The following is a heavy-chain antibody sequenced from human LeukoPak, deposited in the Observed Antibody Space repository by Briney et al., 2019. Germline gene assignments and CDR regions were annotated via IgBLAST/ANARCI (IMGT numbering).Heavy chain of an antibody. CDR2: ISSSSTI. V-gene: IGHV3-48*01. J-gene: IGHJ4*02. CDR3: ARGVGTGTTIG. Sequence: GGSLRLSCAASGFTFSSYSMNWVCQAPGKGLEWVSYISSSSTIYYADSVKGRFTISRDNAKNSLYLQMNSLRAEDTAVYYCARGVGTGTTIGWGQGTLVTVFS. CDR1: GFTFSSYS. D-gene: IGHD1-1*01.